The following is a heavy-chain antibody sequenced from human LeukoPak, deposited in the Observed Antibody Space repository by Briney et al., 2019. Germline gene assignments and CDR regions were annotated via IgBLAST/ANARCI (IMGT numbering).Heavy chain of an antibody. V-gene: IGHV1-24*01. Sequence: GASVKVSCKVSGNTLTQLSMHWVRQAPGKGLEWMGGFVPEDGETIYAHRFQGRVTMTEDTSTDTAYMELVSLRPEDTAVYYCARDNYAGANWFDPWGQGTLVTVSS. D-gene: IGHD1-7*01. CDR1: GNTLTQLS. CDR3: ARDNYAGANWFDP. J-gene: IGHJ5*02. CDR2: FVPEDGET.